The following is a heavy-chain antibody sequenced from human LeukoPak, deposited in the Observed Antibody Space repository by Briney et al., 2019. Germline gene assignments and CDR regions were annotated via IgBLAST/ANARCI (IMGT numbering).Heavy chain of an antibody. D-gene: IGHD1-26*01. V-gene: IGHV3-23*01. J-gene: IGHJ3*02. CDR3: AKDGGSFDAFDI. Sequence: TGRSLRLSCAASGFTFSSYAMSWVRQAPGKGLEWVSAISGSGGSTYYADSVKGRFTISRDNSKNTLYLQMNSLRAEDTAVYYCAKDGGSFDAFDIWGQGTMVTVSS. CDR2: ISGSGGST. CDR1: GFTFSSYA.